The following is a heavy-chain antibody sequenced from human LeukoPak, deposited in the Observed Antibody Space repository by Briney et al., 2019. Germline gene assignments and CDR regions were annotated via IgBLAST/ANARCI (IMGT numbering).Heavy chain of an antibody. CDR3: ASSPWVVPAAMRYFQH. CDR1: GGSISSYY. V-gene: IGHV4-4*07. J-gene: IGHJ1*01. D-gene: IGHD2-2*01. Sequence: SETLSLTCTVSGGSISSYYWSWIRQPAGKGLEWIGRIYTSGSTNYNPSLKSRVTMSVDTSKNQFSLKLSSVTAADTAVYYCASSPWVVPAAMRYFQHWGQGTLVTVSS. CDR2: IYTSGST.